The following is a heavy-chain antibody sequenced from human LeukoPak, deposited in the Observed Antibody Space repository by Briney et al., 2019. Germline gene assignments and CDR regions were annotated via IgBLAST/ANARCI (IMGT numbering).Heavy chain of an antibody. CDR3: ATELGYTGPAFLDY. CDR1: GFIFSNAW. J-gene: IGHJ4*02. D-gene: IGHD1-1*01. V-gene: IGHV3-15*01. Sequence: GGSLRLSCATSGFIFSNAWMSWVRQAPGKGLEWVGRIKSKTDGGTTDYAAPVKGRFTISSDYSKNTLYLQMNSLKTEDTAVYYCATELGYTGPAFLDYWGQGILVTVSS. CDR2: IKSKTDGGTT.